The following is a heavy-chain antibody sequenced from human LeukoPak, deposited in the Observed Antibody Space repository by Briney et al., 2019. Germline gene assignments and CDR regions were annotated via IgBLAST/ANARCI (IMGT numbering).Heavy chain of an antibody. CDR3: ASLFAYGDYPIAFDI. CDR1: GFTFSSYA. V-gene: IGHV3-64*01. CDR2: ISSNGGST. J-gene: IGHJ3*02. Sequence: PGGSLRLSCAASGFTFSSYAMHWVRQAPGKGLEYVSAISSNGGSTYYANSVKGRFTISRDNSKNTLYLQMGSLRAEDMAVYYCASLFAYGDYPIAFDIWGQGTMVTVSS. D-gene: IGHD4-17*01.